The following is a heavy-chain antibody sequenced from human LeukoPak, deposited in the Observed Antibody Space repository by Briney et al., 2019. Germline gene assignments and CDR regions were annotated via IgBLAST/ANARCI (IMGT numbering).Heavy chain of an antibody. J-gene: IGHJ4*02. Sequence: GGSLRLSCAASGFTFSTYTMNWVRQAPGKGLEWVSYISGGGSPIYYADSVKGRFTISRDNSKNSLFLQMTSLKAKATAVYYFGNNGDYGSRSFDCWGQGTRVTVSS. CDR1: GFTFSTYT. CDR3: GNNGDYGSRSFDC. CDR2: ISGGGSPI. V-gene: IGHV3-48*01. D-gene: IGHD4/OR15-4a*01.